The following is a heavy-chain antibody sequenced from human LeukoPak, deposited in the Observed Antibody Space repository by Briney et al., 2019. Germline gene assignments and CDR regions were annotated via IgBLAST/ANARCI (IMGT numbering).Heavy chain of an antibody. J-gene: IGHJ3*02. Sequence: SETLSLTCSVSGGSISSGGYSWRWIRQPPGKVLEWNRYIYHSGSTYYSPSLKSRVTISVDRSKNQFSLKLSCVTAADTAVYYCARDRNITGSAYAFDIWGQGTMVTVSS. CDR3: ARDRNITGSAYAFDI. V-gene: IGHV4-30-2*01. D-gene: IGHD1-20*01. CDR1: GGSISSGGYS. CDR2: IYHSGST.